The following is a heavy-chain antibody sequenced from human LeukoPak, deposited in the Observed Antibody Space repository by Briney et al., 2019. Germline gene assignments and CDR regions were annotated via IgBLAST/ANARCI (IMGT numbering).Heavy chain of an antibody. J-gene: IGHJ5*02. V-gene: IGHV1-18*01. CDR3: ARGKTPGIAAAGIDL. D-gene: IGHD6-13*01. CDR2: ISAYNGNT. CDR1: GYTFSIYG. Sequence: ASVKVSCKASGYTFSIYGFSWVRQAPGQGLEWMGWISAYNGNTNYAQKFQGRVTMTTDTSTSTAHMELRSLRSDDTAVYYCARGKTPGIAAAGIDLWGQGTLVTVSS.